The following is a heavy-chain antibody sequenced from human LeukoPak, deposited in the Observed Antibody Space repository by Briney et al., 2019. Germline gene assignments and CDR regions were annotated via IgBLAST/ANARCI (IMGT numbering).Heavy chain of an antibody. CDR1: GGSISSYY. J-gene: IGHJ5*02. D-gene: IGHD3-16*01. V-gene: IGHV4-59*08. Sequence: SETLSLTCTVSGGSISSYYWSWIRQPPGKGLEWIGYIYHSGSTKYNPSLKSRVTISVDTSKNQFSLMLTSVTAADTAVYYCARGGSFRQPFDPWGQGTLVTVSS. CDR3: ARGGSFRQPFDP. CDR2: IYHSGST.